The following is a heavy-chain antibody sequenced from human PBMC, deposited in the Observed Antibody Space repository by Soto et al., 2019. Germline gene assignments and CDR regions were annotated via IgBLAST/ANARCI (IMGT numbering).Heavy chain of an antibody. V-gene: IGHV1-18*01. Sequence: GASVKVSCKASGYTFTSYGISWVRQAPGQGLERMGWISGYNGNTNLAQKLQGRVTMTTDTSTSTAYMELRSLRSDDTAVYYCARGLLGWELWYYFDYWGQGTLVTVSS. D-gene: IGHD1-26*01. CDR3: ARGLLGWELWYYFDY. J-gene: IGHJ4*02. CDR1: GYTFTSYG. CDR2: ISGYNGNT.